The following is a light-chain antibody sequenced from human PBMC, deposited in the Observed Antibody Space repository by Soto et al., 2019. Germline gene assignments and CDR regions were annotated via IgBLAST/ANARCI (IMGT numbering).Light chain of an antibody. Sequence: QSVLTQPASVSGSPGQSITISCTGTSSDVGGYNYVSWYQHHPGKAPKLMIFEVSNRPSGVSNRFSGSKSGNTASLTISGLQDEDDADYFCSSYTSTSTLVFGTGTKLTV. J-gene: IGLJ1*01. V-gene: IGLV2-14*01. CDR2: EVS. CDR1: SSDVGGYNY. CDR3: SSYTSTSTLV.